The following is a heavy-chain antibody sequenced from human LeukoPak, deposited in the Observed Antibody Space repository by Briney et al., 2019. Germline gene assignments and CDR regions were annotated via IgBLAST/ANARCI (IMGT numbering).Heavy chain of an antibody. CDR2: ISGSGGRT. CDR3: TKAVTTYDVEGFDY. CDR1: GFTFSTYA. Sequence: GSLRLSCAASGFTFSTYAMSWVRQAPGKGLECVSDISGSGGRTYYADSVKGRFTISRDNSKNILYLQMSSLRAEDTAVYFCTKAVTTYDVEGFDYWGQGTLVTVSS. V-gene: IGHV3-23*01. D-gene: IGHD4-17*01. J-gene: IGHJ4*02.